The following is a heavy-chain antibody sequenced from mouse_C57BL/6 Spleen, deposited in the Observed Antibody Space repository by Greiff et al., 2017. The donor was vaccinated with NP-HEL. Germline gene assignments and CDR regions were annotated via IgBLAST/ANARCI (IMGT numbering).Heavy chain of an antibody. CDR1: GFNIKDYY. Sequence: EVKLVESGAELVRPGASVTLSCTASGFNIKDYYMHWVKQRPEQGLEWIGRIDPEDGDTEYAPKFQCTATMTADTSSNTAYLQLSSLTSEDTAVYYCTTAGYYYGSSYAYWGQGTTLTVSS. D-gene: IGHD1-1*01. J-gene: IGHJ2*01. V-gene: IGHV14-1*01. CDR2: IDPEDGDT. CDR3: TTAGYYYGSSYAY.